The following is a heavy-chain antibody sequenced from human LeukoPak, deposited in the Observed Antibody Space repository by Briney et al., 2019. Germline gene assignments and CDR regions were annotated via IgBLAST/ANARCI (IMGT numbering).Heavy chain of an antibody. CDR1: GGTFSSYA. CDR3: ARGGLGYCSSTSCSDAFDI. Sequence: PVASVKVSCKASGGTFSSYAISWVRQAPGQGLEWMGGIIPIFGTANYAQKFQGRVTITADESTSTAYMELSSLRSEDTAVYYCARGGLGYCSSTSCSDAFDIWGQGTMVTVSS. D-gene: IGHD2-2*01. CDR2: IIPIFGTA. J-gene: IGHJ3*02. V-gene: IGHV1-69*13.